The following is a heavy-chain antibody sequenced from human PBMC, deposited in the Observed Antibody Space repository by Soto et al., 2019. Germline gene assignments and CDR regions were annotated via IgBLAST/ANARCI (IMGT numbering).Heavy chain of an antibody. CDR1: GGSISSYY. CDR3: ARNYYGDYPLYYYYGMDV. J-gene: IGHJ6*02. D-gene: IGHD4-17*01. CDR2: IYYSGST. V-gene: IGHV4-59*01. Sequence: SETLSLTCTVSGGSISSYYWSWIRQPPGKGPEWIGYIYYSGSTNYNPSLKSRVTISVDTSKNQFSLKLSSVTAADTAVYYCARNYYGDYPLYYYYGMDVWGQGTTVTVSS.